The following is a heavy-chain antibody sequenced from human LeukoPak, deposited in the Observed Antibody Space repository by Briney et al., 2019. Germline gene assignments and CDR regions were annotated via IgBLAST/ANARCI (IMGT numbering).Heavy chain of an antibody. CDR3: AKDDHDILTGYGLDY. Sequence: QSGGSLRLSCAASGFTFSSYWMHWVRQAPGKGLVWVSRINSDGSSTSYADSVKGRFTISRDNSKNTLYLQMNNLRAEDAAIYYCAKDDHDILTGYGLDYWGQGTLVTVSS. CDR2: INSDGSST. J-gene: IGHJ4*02. CDR1: GFTFSSYW. V-gene: IGHV3-74*01. D-gene: IGHD3-9*01.